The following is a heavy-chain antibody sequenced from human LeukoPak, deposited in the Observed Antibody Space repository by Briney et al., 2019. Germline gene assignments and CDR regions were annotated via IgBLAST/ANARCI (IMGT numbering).Heavy chain of an antibody. J-gene: IGHJ4*02. Sequence: PGGSLRLSCSASGFTFSTYWMSWVRQAPGKGLEWVANMKRDGSEIYYVDSVKGRFTISRDNAKNSLYLQMNSLRAEDTAVYYCARDRTDYYYDSSGFRGMDYWGQGTLVTVSS. CDR1: GFTFSTYW. V-gene: IGHV3-7*01. D-gene: IGHD3-22*01. CDR3: ARDRTDYYYDSSGFRGMDY. CDR2: MKRDGSEI.